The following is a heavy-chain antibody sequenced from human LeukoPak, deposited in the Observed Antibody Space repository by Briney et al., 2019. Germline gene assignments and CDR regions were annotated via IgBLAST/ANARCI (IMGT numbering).Heavy chain of an antibody. CDR2: IYTSGTT. J-gene: IGHJ4*02. V-gene: IGHV4-4*07. CDR3: ARLSTVTTSFDY. CDR1: GGSISSYY. Sequence: SETLSLTCSVSGGSISSYYWSWIRQPAGKGLEWIGRIYTSGTTHYNPSLKSRVTMSVDTSKNQFSLKLSSVTAADTAVYYCARLSTVTTSFDYWGQGTLVTVSS. D-gene: IGHD4-17*01.